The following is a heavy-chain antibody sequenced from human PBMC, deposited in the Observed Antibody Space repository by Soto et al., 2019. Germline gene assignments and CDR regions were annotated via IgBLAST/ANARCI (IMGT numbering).Heavy chain of an antibody. CDR1: CGSTSSYT. J-gene: IGHJ4*02. CDR2: IYYSGST. CDR3: AGGGNPDYFDY. V-gene: IGHV4-59*01. Sequence: SDTLYLTCTVSCGSTSSYTWSWIRQPPGKGLEWIGYIYYSGSTNYNPSLKSRVTISVDTSKNQFSLKLSSVTAADTAVYYCAGGGNPDYFDYWGQGTLVTVS. D-gene: IGHD2-15*01.